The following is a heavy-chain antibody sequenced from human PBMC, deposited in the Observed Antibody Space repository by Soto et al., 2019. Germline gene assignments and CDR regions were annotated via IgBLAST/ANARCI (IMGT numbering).Heavy chain of an antibody. V-gene: IGHV3-33*01. D-gene: IGHD5-18*01. CDR1: GFTFSSYC. CDR2: TWYDGSNK. CDR3: ARDKVTAMAHGGMDV. Sequence: GGSLRLSCAASGFTFSSYCIHWVRQAPCKGLEPVAVTWYDGSNKYYADSVKGRFTISRANSKNTLYLQMNSLRAEYTPVYYCARDKVTAMAHGGMDVCGQGTTVTVCS. J-gene: IGHJ6*02.